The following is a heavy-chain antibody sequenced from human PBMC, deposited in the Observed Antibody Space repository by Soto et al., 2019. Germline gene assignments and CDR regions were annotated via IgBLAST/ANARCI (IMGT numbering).Heavy chain of an antibody. J-gene: IGHJ4*02. Sequence: QVQLVESGGGVVQPGRSLRLSCAASGFTLSSYAMHWVRQAPGKGLEWVAVISYDGSNKYYADSVKGRFTISRDNSKNTLYLQMNSLRAEDTAVYYCARDQQQLDPWLAYYFDYWGQGTLVTVSS. CDR2: ISYDGSNK. CDR1: GFTLSSYA. V-gene: IGHV3-30-3*01. D-gene: IGHD6-13*01. CDR3: ARDQQQLDPWLAYYFDY.